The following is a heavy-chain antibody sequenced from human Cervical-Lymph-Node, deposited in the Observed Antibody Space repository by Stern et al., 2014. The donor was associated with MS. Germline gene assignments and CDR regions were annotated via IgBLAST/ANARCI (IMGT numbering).Heavy chain of an antibody. CDR1: GFIFSDYA. CDR3: AKGKTVTGSGYGVDV. Sequence: VQLVESGGGLVQPGGFLRLSCAASGFIFSDYAMTWVRQAPGQGLEWVSSISGSGGNTFYADSVKGRFTISRDSSKNTLYLQMTSLTAEDTAIYHCAKGKTVTGSGYGVDVWGLGTMVAVS. D-gene: IGHD6-19*01. V-gene: IGHV3-23*04. J-gene: IGHJ6*02. CDR2: ISGSGGNT.